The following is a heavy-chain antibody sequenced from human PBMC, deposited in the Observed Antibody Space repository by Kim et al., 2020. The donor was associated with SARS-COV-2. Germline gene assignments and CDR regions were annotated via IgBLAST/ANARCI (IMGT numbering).Heavy chain of an antibody. CDR2: T. CDR3: ARATSGSLDY. D-gene: IGHD3-3*01. J-gene: IGHJ4*02. Sequence: TNYNPAHKSRVTMSVDTSKNQFSLKLSSVTAADTAVYYCARATSGSLDYWGQGTLVTVSS. V-gene: IGHV4-4*07.